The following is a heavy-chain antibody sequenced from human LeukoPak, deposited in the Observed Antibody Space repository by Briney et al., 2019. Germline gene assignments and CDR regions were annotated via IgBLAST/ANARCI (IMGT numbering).Heavy chain of an antibody. J-gene: IGHJ4*02. Sequence: SVKVSCKASGGTFSSYAISWVRQAPGQGLKWMGGIIPIFGTTNYAQKLQGRVTITADESTSTAYMELSSLRSEDTAVYYCALLATTVVTRFDYWGQGTLVTVSS. V-gene: IGHV1-69*13. D-gene: IGHD4-23*01. CDR2: IIPIFGTT. CDR1: GGTFSSYA. CDR3: ALLATTVVTRFDY.